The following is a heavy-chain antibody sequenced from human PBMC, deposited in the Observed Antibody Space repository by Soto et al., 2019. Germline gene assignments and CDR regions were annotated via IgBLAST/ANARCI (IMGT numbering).Heavy chain of an antibody. D-gene: IGHD5-18*01. V-gene: IGHV3-66*04. CDR3: ARHGYNYGGGYFDY. J-gene: IGHJ4*02. CDR2: IYSDGSA. Sequence: EVQLVESGGGLVQPGGSLRLSCAASGFTVSSKYMSWVRQAPGKGLEWVSVIYSDGSAYYADSVKGRFTISRDNSKNTLYLQMNSRRAEDTAVYYCARHGYNYGGGYFDYWGQGTLVTVSS. CDR1: GFTVSSKY.